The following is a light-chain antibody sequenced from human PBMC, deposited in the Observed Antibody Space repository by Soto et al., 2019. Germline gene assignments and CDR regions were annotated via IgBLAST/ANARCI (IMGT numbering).Light chain of an antibody. CDR3: QQYSASPT. J-gene: IGKJ4*02. CDR1: QSVGTT. CDR2: GAS. Sequence: EIFMTQSPATLSVSPGEKVILSCRASQSVGTTLAWYQQKPGQAPSLLIRGASTRATGVPARFSGSGSATEFTLTISSLQSEDFAIYYCQQYSASPTFGGGTTLEIK. V-gene: IGKV3-15*01.